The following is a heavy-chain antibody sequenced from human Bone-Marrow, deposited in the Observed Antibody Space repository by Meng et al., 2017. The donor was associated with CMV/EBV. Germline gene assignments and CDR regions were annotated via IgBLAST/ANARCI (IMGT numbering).Heavy chain of an antibody. Sequence: SLTCAGYGWSFSGYYWSWIRQPPGKGLEWIGEIKHSGDTNYNPSLKSRVTISLDMSKNQFSLNLKSVTAADTAVYFCARDEEGILGHWGQGTLVTVSS. CDR1: GWSFSGYY. D-gene: IGHD3-16*01. J-gene: IGHJ4*02. CDR3: ARDEEGILGH. CDR2: IKHSGDT. V-gene: IGHV4-34*01.